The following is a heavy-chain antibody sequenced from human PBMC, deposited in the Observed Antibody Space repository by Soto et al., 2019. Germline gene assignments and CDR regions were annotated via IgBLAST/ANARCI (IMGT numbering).Heavy chain of an antibody. Sequence: QVQLVESGGGVVQPGRSLRLSCAASGFTFSSYGMHWVRQAPGKGLEWVAVIWYDGSNKYYADSVKGRFTNSKDNSTNKLYLQMNSLRAEDTAVYYCARDDDILTGRLGAFDMWGNGTIVAVSS. CDR1: GFTFSSYG. CDR3: ARDDDILTGRLGAFDM. J-gene: IGHJ3*02. CDR2: IWYDGSNK. V-gene: IGHV3-33*01. D-gene: IGHD3-9*01.